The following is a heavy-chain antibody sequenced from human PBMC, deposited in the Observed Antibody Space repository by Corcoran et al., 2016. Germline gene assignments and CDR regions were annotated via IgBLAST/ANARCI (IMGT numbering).Heavy chain of an antibody. Sequence: EVQLVESGGGLVQPGGSLRLSCAASGFTFSSYWMSWVRQAPGKGLEWVANIKQDGSEKYYVDSVKGRFTISRDNTKNSLYLQMNSLRAEDAAVDDCARGCPGATTCRWGQGTLVTVSS. CDR1: GFTFSSYW. CDR3: ARGCPGATTCR. J-gene: IGHJ4*02. D-gene: IGHD1-26*01. CDR2: IKQDGSEK. V-gene: IGHV3-7*01.